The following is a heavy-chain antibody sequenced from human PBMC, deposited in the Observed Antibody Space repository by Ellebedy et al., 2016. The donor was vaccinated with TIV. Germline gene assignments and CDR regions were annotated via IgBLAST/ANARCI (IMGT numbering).Heavy chain of an antibody. CDR2: IKTTSSGGAT. CDR1: GFTFSNAW. V-gene: IGHV3-15*01. Sequence: PGGSLRLSCATSGFTFSNAWMSWVRQAPGKGLELVGRIKTTSSGGATDYGAPVKGRFTISSDDSKDMVHLEMNGLKTDDTAVYYCTAGLGTTEVDSWGQGTLVTVSS. CDR3: TAGLGTTEVDS. D-gene: IGHD1-26*01. J-gene: IGHJ4*02.